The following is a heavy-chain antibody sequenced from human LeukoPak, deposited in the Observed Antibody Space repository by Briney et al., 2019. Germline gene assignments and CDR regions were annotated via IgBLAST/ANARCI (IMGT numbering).Heavy chain of an antibody. CDR3: AREYCSTTRCYMADY. D-gene: IGHD2-2*01. Sequence: ASVKVSCKASGYRFTSYGISWVRQTPGQGLEWIGWISGYNGNTNYAQKLQGRVTMTTDTSTSTAYMELRSLRSDDTAVYYCAREYCSTTRCYMADYWGQGTLVTVSS. CDR1: GYRFTSYG. J-gene: IGHJ4*02. CDR2: ISGYNGNT. V-gene: IGHV1-18*01.